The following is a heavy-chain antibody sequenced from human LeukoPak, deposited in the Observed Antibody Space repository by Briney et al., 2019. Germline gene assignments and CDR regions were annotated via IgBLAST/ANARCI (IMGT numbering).Heavy chain of an antibody. CDR3: ARNWGSYCSSTSCYTRLTYYFDY. D-gene: IGHD2-2*02. CDR1: GFTFSSYW. Sequence: PGGSLRLSCAASGFTFSSYWMSWVRQAPGKGLEWVANIKQDGSEKYYVDSVKGRFTISRDNAENSLYLQMNSLRAEDTAVYYCARNWGSYCSSTSCYTRLTYYFDYWGQGTLVTVSS. J-gene: IGHJ4*02. CDR2: IKQDGSEK. V-gene: IGHV3-7*01.